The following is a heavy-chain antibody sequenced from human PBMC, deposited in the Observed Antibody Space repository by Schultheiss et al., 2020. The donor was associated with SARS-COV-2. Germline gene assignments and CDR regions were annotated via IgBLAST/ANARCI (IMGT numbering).Heavy chain of an antibody. D-gene: IGHD6-6*01. CDR2: IYYSGST. V-gene: IGHV4-39*07. CDR1: GGSISTPNYY. CDR3: ARGGAARQPPPV. J-gene: IGHJ4*02. Sequence: SQTLSLTCTVSGGSISTPNYYWGWVRQPPGKGLEWIGSIYYSGSTYYNPSLKSRVTISVDTSKNQFSLKLSSVTAADTAVYYCARGGAARQPPPVWGQGTLVTVSS.